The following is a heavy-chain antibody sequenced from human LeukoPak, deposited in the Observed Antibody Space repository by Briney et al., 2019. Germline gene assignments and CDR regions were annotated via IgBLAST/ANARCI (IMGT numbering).Heavy chain of an antibody. CDR1: GYSFNSQG. Sequence: ASVKVSCKASGYSFNSQGMNWVRQAPGQGLEWMGWINTDSGNPTYAQGFTGRFVFSLDSSVSTAYLQISNLMPEDTAVYYCARPKLRWSAYYYMDVWGKGTTVTVSS. CDR2: INTDSGNP. V-gene: IGHV7-4-1*02. J-gene: IGHJ6*03. CDR3: ARPKLRWSAYYYMDV. D-gene: IGHD4-23*01.